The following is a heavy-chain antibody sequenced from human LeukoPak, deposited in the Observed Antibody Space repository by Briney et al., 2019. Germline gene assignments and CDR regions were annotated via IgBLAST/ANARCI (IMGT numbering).Heavy chain of an antibody. D-gene: IGHD3-10*01. CDR2: IYISGST. CDR1: GGSISTYY. V-gene: IGHV4-4*07. Sequence: SETLSLTCTVSGGSISTYYWSWIRQPAGKGLEWIGRIYISGSTNYNPSLKSRVSMSVDTSKNHFSLKLSSVTAADTAVYYCARWTTLVRGFDYWGQGTLVIVSS. J-gene: IGHJ4*02. CDR3: ARWTTLVRGFDY.